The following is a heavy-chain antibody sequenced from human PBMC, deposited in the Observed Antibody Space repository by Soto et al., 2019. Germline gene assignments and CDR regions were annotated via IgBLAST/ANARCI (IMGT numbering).Heavy chain of an antibody. V-gene: IGHV4-39*07. D-gene: IGHD6-13*01. CDR1: GGSISSGSYY. CDR2: IYYSGST. Sequence: SETLSLTCTVSGGSISSGSYYWGWIRQPPGKGLEWIGSIYYSGSTYYNPSLKSRVTISVDTSKNQFSLKLSSVTAADTAVYYCARGTPDWYSSSWSHPLYGMDVWGQGTTVTVSS. CDR3: ARGTPDWYSSSWSHPLYGMDV. J-gene: IGHJ6*02.